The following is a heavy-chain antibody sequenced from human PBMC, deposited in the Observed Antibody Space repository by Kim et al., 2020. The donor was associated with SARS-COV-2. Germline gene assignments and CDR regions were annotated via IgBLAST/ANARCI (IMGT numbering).Heavy chain of an antibody. CDR2: IRSKAYGGTT. V-gene: IGHV3-49*04. CDR3: TRAPLYDIGGYYYYGMDV. CDR1: GFTFGDYA. J-gene: IGHJ6*02. Sequence: GGSLRLSCTTSGFTFGDYAMSWVRQAPGKGLEWVGFIRSKAYGGTTEYAASVKGRFIISRDDSKSIAYLQMNSLKTEDTAVYYCTRAPLYDIGGYYYYGMDVWGQGTTVTVSS. D-gene: IGHD3-22*01.